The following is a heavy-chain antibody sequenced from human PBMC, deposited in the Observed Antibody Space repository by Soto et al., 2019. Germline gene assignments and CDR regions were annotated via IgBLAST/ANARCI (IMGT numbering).Heavy chain of an antibody. CDR3: ARGRDTAMVSAFDI. J-gene: IGHJ3*02. CDR1: GYTFTSYG. Sequence: SVKVSCKASGYTFTSYGISWVRQAPGQGLEWMGRIIPILGIANYAQKFQGRVTITADKSTSTAYMELSSLRSEDTAVYYCARGRDTAMVSAFDIWGQGTMVTVSS. CDR2: IIPILGIA. D-gene: IGHD5-18*01. V-gene: IGHV1-69*04.